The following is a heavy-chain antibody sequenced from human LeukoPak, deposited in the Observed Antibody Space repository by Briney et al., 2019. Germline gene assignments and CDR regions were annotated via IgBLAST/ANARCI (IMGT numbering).Heavy chain of an antibody. CDR3: ARYMRLVNHWYFDL. CDR2: ISYSGSP. CDR1: GDSISSYD. Sequence: SETLSPTCTVSGDSISSYDWSWIRQPPGKGLEWLGYISYSGSPNYSPSLKSRVTISVDTSKNRFSLKVSSVTAADTAVYYGARYMRLVNHWYFDLWGRGTQVTVSS. V-gene: IGHV4-59*01. J-gene: IGHJ2*01. D-gene: IGHD3-9*01.